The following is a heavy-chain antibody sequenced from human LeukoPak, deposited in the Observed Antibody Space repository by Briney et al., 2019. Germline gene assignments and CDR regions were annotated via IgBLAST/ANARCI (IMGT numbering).Heavy chain of an antibody. CDR3: ARLRLKSSWFDS. V-gene: IGHV4-30-4*01. Sequence: SQTLSLTCTVSGGSINSGDDYWSWIRQPQVKGLEWIGYIYFRGSTYYNPSLKSRVTISADTSTNQFSLGLNSVTAADTAVYYCARLRLKSSWFDSWGQGTLVTVSS. J-gene: IGHJ5*01. D-gene: IGHD5-24*01. CDR1: GGSINSGDDY. CDR2: IYFRGST.